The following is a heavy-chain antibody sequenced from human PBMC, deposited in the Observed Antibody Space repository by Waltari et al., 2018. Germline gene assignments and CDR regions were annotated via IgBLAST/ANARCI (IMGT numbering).Heavy chain of an antibody. Sequence: QVQLQESGPGLVKPSETLSLTCAVSGGSIRSGYSWSWQRQPPGKGLEWIGYIGGSSGSTYYNPSLKSRVTISKDTSKNQFSLKLSSVTAADTAVYYCARRGQFLEWLLGAFDFWGQGLRVTVSS. CDR2: IGGSSGST. J-gene: IGHJ3*01. D-gene: IGHD3-3*01. CDR1: GGSIRSGYS. CDR3: ARRGQFLEWLLGAFDF. V-gene: IGHV4-38-2*01.